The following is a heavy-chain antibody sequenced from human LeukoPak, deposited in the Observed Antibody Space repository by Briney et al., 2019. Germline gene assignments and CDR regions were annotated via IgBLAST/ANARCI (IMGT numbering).Heavy chain of an antibody. CDR2: IVVGSGNT. D-gene: IGHD3-22*01. Sequence: SVKVSCKASGFTFTSSAMQWVRQARGQRLEWIGWIVVGSGNTNYAQKFQERVTITRDMSTSTAYMELSSLRSEDTAVYYCAAADNYYDSSGYLLYAFDIWGQGTMVTVSS. CDR3: AAADNYYDSSGYLLYAFDI. CDR1: GFTFTSSA. V-gene: IGHV1-58*02. J-gene: IGHJ3*02.